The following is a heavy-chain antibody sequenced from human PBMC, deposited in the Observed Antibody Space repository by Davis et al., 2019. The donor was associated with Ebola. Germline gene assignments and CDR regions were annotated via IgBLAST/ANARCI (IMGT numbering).Heavy chain of an antibody. J-gene: IGHJ4*02. CDR3: ASTQTFDY. CDR2: IKQDGSEK. V-gene: IGHV3-7*01. CDR1: GFTIGNYW. Sequence: PGGSLRLSCAVSGFTIGNYWMSWVRQAPGKGLEWVANIKQDGSEKNYVDSVKGRFTIFRDNTKSSLHLQMNSLTVDDTAVYYCASTQTFDYWSQGALVTVSP.